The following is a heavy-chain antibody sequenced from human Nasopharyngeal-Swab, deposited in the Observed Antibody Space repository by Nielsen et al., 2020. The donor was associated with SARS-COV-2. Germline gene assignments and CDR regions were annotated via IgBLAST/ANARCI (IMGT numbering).Heavy chain of an antibody. Sequence: SETLSLTYTVSGYSISSGYYWGWIRQPPGKGLEWIGSIYHSGSTYYNPSLKSRVTISVDTSKNQFSLKLSSVTAADTAVYYCTYSSSWYFYGMDVWGQGTTVTVSS. V-gene: IGHV4-38-2*02. J-gene: IGHJ6*02. CDR3: TYSSSWYFYGMDV. CDR2: IYHSGST. CDR1: GYSISSGYY. D-gene: IGHD6-13*01.